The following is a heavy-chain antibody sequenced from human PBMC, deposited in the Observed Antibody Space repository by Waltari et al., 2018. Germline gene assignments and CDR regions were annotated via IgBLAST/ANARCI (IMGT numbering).Heavy chain of an antibody. J-gene: IGHJ3*02. CDR2: IKQEGSEE. D-gene: IGHD3-22*01. CDR1: GFPLSSFW. V-gene: IGHV3-7*01. Sequence: EVQLVESGGGLVQPGGSLRLSCAASGFPLSSFWMSWVRQAPGKGQEWVANIKQEGSEEYYVDAVRGRFTISRDNAKNSLYLQMNSLRPEDTAVYYCARDQWFAFDIWGQGTMVTVSS. CDR3: ARDQWFAFDI.